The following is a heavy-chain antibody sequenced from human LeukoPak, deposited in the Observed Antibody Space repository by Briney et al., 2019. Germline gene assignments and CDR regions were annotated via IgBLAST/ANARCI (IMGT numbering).Heavy chain of an antibody. CDR2: ISGSGGST. CDR3: AKALRPSGMVRGVISYFDY. J-gene: IGHJ4*02. Sequence: PGGSLRLSCAASGFTFSSYAMSWVRQAPGKGLEWVSAISGSGGSTYYADSVKGRFTISRDNSKNTLYLQMNSLRAEDTAVYYCAKALRPSGMVRGVISYFDYWGQGTLVTVSS. CDR1: GFTFSSYA. V-gene: IGHV3-23*01. D-gene: IGHD3-10*01.